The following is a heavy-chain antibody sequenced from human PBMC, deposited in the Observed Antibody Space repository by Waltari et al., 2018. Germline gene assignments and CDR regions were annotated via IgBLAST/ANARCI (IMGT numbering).Heavy chain of an antibody. V-gene: IGHV4-34*01. CDR3: ARGRRYSSGWGFSDY. J-gene: IGHJ4*02. CDR2: INHSGST. D-gene: IGHD6-19*01. CDR1: GGSFSGYY. Sequence: QVQLQQWGAGLLKPSETLSLTCAVYGGSFSGYYWSWIRQPPGKGLEWIGEINHSGSTNYNPSLKSRVTISVDTSKNQVSLKLSSVTAADTAVYYCARGRRYSSGWGFSDYWGQGTLVTVSS.